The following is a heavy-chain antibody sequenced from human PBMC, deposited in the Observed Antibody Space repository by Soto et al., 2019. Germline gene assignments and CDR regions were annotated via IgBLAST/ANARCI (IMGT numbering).Heavy chain of an antibody. V-gene: IGHV4-61*01. CDR3: ARSMYYYDSSGYSKEYYFDY. D-gene: IGHD3-22*01. CDR2: IYYSGTT. J-gene: IGHJ4*02. Sequence: SLTCTVSGGAVSSGTYYWSWIRRPPGKGLEWIGYIYYSGTTNYNPSLKSRVTISVDTSKNQFSLKLNSVTAADTAVYYCARSMYYYDSSGYSKEYYFDYWGPGTLVTVSS. CDR1: GGAVSSGTYY.